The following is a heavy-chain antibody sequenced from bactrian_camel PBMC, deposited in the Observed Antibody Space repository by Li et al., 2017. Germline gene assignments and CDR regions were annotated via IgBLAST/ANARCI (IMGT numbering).Heavy chain of an antibody. CDR2: IDDAGAS. V-gene: IGHV3S53*01. D-gene: IGHD6*01. Sequence: HVQLVESGGASVQAGGSLKVSCAAPGWVLSAYCMGWFRQVPGKEREGVAAIDDAGASTYTYSVQDRFTISKDNVKNTLYLQMNSLKPEDTAIYYCAADSVNLQL. CDR1: GWVLSAYC.